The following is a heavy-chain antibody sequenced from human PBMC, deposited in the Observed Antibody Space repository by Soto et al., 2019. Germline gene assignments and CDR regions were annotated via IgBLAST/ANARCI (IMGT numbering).Heavy chain of an antibody. J-gene: IGHJ3*02. V-gene: IGHV5-51*01. CDR3: ARHLYSYRWMGAFDI. CDR1: GYSFTSYW. Sequence: GASLKISCKGSGYSFTSYWIGWVRQMPGKGLEWMGIIYPGDSDTRYSPSFQGQVTISADKSISTAYLQWSSLKASDTAMYYCARHLYSYRWMGAFDIRGQGTMVTVSS. D-gene: IGHD3-16*01. CDR2: IYPGDSDT.